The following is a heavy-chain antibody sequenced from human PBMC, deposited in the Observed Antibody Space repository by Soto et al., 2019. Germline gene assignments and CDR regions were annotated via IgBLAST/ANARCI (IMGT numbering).Heavy chain of an antibody. CDR2: IGWNSGSV. J-gene: IGHJ4*02. CDR3: AKDRRGYYGSGSLDY. CDR1: GFTYEDSA. D-gene: IGHD3-10*01. V-gene: IGHV3-9*01. Sequence: EVQLVESGGGLVQPGGSLRLSCVGSGFTYEDSAMHWVRQVSGKGLEWVSGIGWNSGSVGYVDSVKGRFTISRDNAKNPLLLPMNPLRPEDTGLYYCAKDRRGYYGSGSLDYWGPGTLVTVSS.